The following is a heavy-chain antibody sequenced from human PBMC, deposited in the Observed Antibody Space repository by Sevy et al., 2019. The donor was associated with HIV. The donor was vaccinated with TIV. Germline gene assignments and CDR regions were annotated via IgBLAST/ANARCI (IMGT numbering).Heavy chain of an antibody. CDR1: GFTFSNYW. CDR3: ASSVNSGWSGAFDI. J-gene: IGHJ3*02. Sequence: GGSLRLSCAVSGFTFSNYWMSWVRQAPGKGLEWVANINEDRSEKYYVGSVKGRFTISRDNARNTLYLEMNNLRTEDTAVYYCASSVNSGWSGAFDIWGQGTMVTVSS. D-gene: IGHD6-19*01. CDR2: INEDRSEK. V-gene: IGHV3-7*01.